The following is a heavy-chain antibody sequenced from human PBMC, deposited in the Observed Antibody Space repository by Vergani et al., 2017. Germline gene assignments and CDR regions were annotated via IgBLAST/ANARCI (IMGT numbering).Heavy chain of an antibody. V-gene: IGHV3-7*01. Sequence: EVQLVESGGGLVQPGGSLRLSCAASGLTFSSYWVSWVRQAPGKGLEWVANIKQDGSEKYYVDSVKGRFTISRDNAKNSLYLQMNSLRAEDTAVYYCARELGAYDYWGQGTLVTVSS. CDR3: ARELGAYDY. D-gene: IGHD1-26*01. CDR2: IKQDGSEK. CDR1: GLTFSSYW. J-gene: IGHJ4*02.